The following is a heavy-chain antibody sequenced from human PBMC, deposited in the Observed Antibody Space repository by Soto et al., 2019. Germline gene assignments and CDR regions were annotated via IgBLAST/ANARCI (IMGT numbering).Heavy chain of an antibody. CDR1: GFNFNNYA. D-gene: IGHD2-2*01. Sequence: EVQLLESGGALVQPGGSLRLSCSASGFNFNNYAMGWVRQDPGKGLEWLSAITGSSGDTYYLDSVKGRFTISRDNSKNTLFLXMNSLRAEDTXIXXXXXXXSSSWSPHYYFDSWGQGTLVTVSS. J-gene: IGHJ4*02. V-gene: IGHV3-23*01. CDR3: XXXXSSSWSPHYYFDS. CDR2: ITGSSGDT.